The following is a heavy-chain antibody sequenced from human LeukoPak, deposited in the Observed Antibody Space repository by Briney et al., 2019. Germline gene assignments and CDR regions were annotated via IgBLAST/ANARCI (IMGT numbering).Heavy chain of an antibody. Sequence: SETLSLTCTVSGYSISSGYYWGWIRQSPGKGLEWIGSIYHSGSTNYNPSLKSRVTISVDKSKNQFSLKLSSVTAADTAVYYCARDGMYYYGLGRRGWFDPWGQGTLVTVSS. D-gene: IGHD3-10*01. V-gene: IGHV4-38-2*02. CDR2: IYHSGST. CDR1: GYSISSGYY. CDR3: ARDGMYYYGLGRRGWFDP. J-gene: IGHJ5*02.